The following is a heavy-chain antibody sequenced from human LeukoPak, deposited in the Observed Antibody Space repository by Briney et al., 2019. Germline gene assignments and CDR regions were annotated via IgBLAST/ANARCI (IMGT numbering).Heavy chain of an antibody. CDR3: AKAQYSSSWSPCGY. J-gene: IGHJ4*02. D-gene: IGHD6-13*01. CDR2: ISYDGSNK. Sequence: GGSLRLSCAASGFTFSNYGMSWVRQAPGKGLEWVAVISYDGSNKYYADSVKGRFTISRDNSKNTLYLQMNSLRAEDTAVYYCAKAQYSSSWSPCGYWGQGTLVTVSS. V-gene: IGHV3-30*18. CDR1: GFTFSNYG.